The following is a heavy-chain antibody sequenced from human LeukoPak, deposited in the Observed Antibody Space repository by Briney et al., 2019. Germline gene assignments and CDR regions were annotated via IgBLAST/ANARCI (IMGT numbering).Heavy chain of an antibody. Sequence: PGGSLRLSCTASGFTFGDYAMSWVRQAPGKGLEWVGFIRSKAYGGTTEYAASVKGRFTISRDDSKSIAYLQMNSLKTEDTAVYYCTRVSYYDSSGYYYYFDYWGQGTLVTVSS. J-gene: IGHJ4*02. CDR3: TRVSYYDSSGYYYYFDY. CDR1: GFTFGDYA. V-gene: IGHV3-49*04. D-gene: IGHD3-22*01. CDR2: IRSKAYGGTT.